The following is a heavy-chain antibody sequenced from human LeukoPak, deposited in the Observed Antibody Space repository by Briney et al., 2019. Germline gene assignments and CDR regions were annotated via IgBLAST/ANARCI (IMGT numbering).Heavy chain of an antibody. J-gene: IGHJ6*03. CDR2: IIPIFGTA. Sequence: SVKVSCKASGGTFSSYAISWVRQAPGQGLEWMGGIIPIFGTANYAQKFQGRVTITTDESTSTAYMELSSLRSEDTAVYYCARGARIVATKYYYYYMDVWGKGTTVTVSS. V-gene: IGHV1-69*05. CDR1: GGTFSSYA. CDR3: ARGARIVATKYYYYYMDV. D-gene: IGHD5-12*01.